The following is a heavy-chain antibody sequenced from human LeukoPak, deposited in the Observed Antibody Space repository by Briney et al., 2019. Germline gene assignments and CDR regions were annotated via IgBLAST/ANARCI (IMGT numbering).Heavy chain of an antibody. CDR2: IKQDGSEK. CDR1: GFTFSSYS. CDR3: ARGGMVRGVTQSYYYYGMDV. Sequence: PGGSLRLSCAASGFTFSSYSMNWVRQAPGKGLEWVANIKQDGSEKYYVDSVKGRFTISRDNAKNSLYLQMNSLRAEDTAVYYCARGGMVRGVTQSYYYYGMDVWGQGTTVTVSS. J-gene: IGHJ6*02. D-gene: IGHD3-10*01. V-gene: IGHV3-7*01.